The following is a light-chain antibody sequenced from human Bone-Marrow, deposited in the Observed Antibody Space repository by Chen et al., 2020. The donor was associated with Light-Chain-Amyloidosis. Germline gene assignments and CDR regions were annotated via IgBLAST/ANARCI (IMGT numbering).Light chain of an antibody. CDR3: QQSYSMSSIT. CDR2: AAS. CDR1: QRISNY. J-gene: IGKJ5*01. V-gene: IGKV1-39*01. Sequence: DIQMTQSPSSLSASVGDRVTITCRASQRISNYLNWYQQKPGKAPKLLIHAASTLQSGVRLRFSGSGSGTDFILTISSVQPEDFAIYYCQQSYSMSSITFGQGTRLEIK.